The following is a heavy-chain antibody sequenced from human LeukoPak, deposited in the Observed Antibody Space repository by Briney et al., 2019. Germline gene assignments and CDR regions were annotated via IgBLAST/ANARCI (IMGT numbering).Heavy chain of an antibody. J-gene: IGHJ5*02. Sequence: SVKVSCKGSGYTFTSYGISWVRQAPGQGLEWVGGIIPIFGTANYAQKFQGRVTITADESTSTAYMDLSSLRSEDTAVYYCARDGTIFGVGGQNWFHPWGQGTLVTVSS. CDR1: GYTFTSYG. D-gene: IGHD3-3*01. CDR2: IIPIFGTA. V-gene: IGHV1-69*13. CDR3: ARDGTIFGVGGQNWFHP.